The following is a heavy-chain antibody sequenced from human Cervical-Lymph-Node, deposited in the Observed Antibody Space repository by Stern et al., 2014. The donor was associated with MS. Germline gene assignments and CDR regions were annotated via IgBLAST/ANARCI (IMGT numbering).Heavy chain of an antibody. CDR1: GASISTVGYY. V-gene: IGHV4-31*03. Sequence: QLQLQESGPGLVKPSQTLSLTCTASGASISTVGYYWSWIRQHPGKGLEWIAYISYIGSTYYNPSLKSRVSISADTSKNQFSLNLTSVTAADTALYYCARSDRLWGSFDYWGQGTLVAVSS. D-gene: IGHD3-16*01. J-gene: IGHJ4*02. CDR3: ARSDRLWGSFDY. CDR2: ISYIGST.